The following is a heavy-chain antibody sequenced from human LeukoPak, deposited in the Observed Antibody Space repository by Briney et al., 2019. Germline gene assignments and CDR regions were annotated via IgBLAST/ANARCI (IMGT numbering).Heavy chain of an antibody. J-gene: IGHJ3*02. CDR2: YSGST. Sequence: SETLSLTCTVSGGSISSSSYYWGWIRQPPGKGLEWIGNYSGSTYYGPSLKSRLTISLDTSRNQFSLKLNSVTAADTAVYYCAKSNGYGLIDIWGQGTMVTVSS. V-gene: IGHV4-39*07. CDR3: AKSNGYGLIDI. CDR1: GGSISSSSYY. D-gene: IGHD3-10*01.